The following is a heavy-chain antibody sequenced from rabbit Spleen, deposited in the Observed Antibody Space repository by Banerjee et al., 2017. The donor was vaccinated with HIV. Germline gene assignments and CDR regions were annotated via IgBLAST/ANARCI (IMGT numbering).Heavy chain of an antibody. D-gene: IGHD4-1*01. J-gene: IGHJ6*01. CDR1: GLDFSSFYW. CDR3: ARDLDGVIGWNFGW. CDR2: IDVTKYGTA. V-gene: IGHV1S45*01. Sequence: QEQLEESGGDLVKPGASLTLTCKASGLDFSSFYWICWVRQAPGKGLEWIACIDVTKYGTAYYASWAKGRFTISKTSSTTVTLQMTSLTAADTATYFCARDLDGVIGWNFGWWGPGTLVTVS.